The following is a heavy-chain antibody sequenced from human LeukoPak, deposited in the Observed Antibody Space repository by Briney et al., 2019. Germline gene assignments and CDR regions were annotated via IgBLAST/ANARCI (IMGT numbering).Heavy chain of an antibody. CDR1: GYTFTSYG. CDR3: ARDIKRSRARWENLGIDP. D-gene: IGHD3-16*01. CDR2: ISGYNGNT. V-gene: IGHV1-18*01. J-gene: IGHJ5*02. Sequence: ASVMVSCKASGYTFTSYGISWVRQAPGQGLEWMGWISGYNGNTNYAQKVQGRVTMTADASTSTTYMELRSLRSDDTAVYYCARDIKRSRARWENLGIDPWGQGTLVTVSS.